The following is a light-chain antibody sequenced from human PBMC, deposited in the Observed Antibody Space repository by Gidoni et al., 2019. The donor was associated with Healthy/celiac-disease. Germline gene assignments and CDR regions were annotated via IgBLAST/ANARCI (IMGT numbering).Light chain of an antibody. V-gene: IGKV3-11*01. CDR2: DAS. CDR1: QSVSSY. CDR3: QQRSNWPVT. J-gene: IGKJ4*01. Sequence: DIVLTQSPATLSLSPGERATLPCRASQSVSSYLAWYQQKPGQAPRLLIYDASNRATGIPARFSGSGSGTDFTLTISSLEPEDFAVYYCQQRSNWPVTFXGXTKVEIK.